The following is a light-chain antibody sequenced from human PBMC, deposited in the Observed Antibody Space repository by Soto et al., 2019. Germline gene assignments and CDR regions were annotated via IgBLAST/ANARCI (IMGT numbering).Light chain of an antibody. CDR3: QQYDGSPLT. CDR2: GAS. V-gene: IGKV3-20*01. CDR1: QSVSSSF. Sequence: EIVLTQSPGTLSLSPGERATLSCRASQSVSSSFLAWYQQKPGQSPRLLIYGASSRATGIPDRFSGSGSGTDFTLTISRLEPEDFAVYYCQQYDGSPLTFGPGTRWIS. J-gene: IGKJ3*01.